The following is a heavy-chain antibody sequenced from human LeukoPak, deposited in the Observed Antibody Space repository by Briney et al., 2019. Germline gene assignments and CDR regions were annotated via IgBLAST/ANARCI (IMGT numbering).Heavy chain of an antibody. CDR3: ARGEYYYDSSGYSFDY. CDR1: GYTFTGYY. V-gene: IGHV1-2*06. CDR2: INPNSGGT. Sequence: ASVKVSCKASGYTFTGYYMHWVRQASGQGLEWMGRINPNSGGTNYAQKFQGRVTMTRDTSISTAYMELSRLRSDDTAVYYCARGEYYYDSSGYSFDYWGQGTLVTVSS. J-gene: IGHJ4*02. D-gene: IGHD3-22*01.